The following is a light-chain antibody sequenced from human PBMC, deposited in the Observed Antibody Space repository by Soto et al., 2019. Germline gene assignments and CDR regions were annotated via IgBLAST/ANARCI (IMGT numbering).Light chain of an antibody. Sequence: QSVLTQPPSASGTPGQRVTISCSGSSSNIGTYYVDWYQQLPGTAPKLLIHRNGQRPSGVPDRFSGSKSGTSASLAISGLRSEDEADYYCATWGDRLRAYVIGAGTKVTVL. CDR2: RNG. J-gene: IGLJ1*01. CDR3: ATWGDRLRAYV. V-gene: IGLV1-47*01. CDR1: SSNIGTYY.